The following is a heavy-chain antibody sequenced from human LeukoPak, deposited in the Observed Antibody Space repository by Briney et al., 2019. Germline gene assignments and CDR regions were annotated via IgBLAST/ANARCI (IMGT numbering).Heavy chain of an antibody. CDR3: ARDHMEAGFDY. CDR1: GGSFSGYY. CDR2: INHSGST. D-gene: IGHD2-21*01. Sequence: PSETLSLTCAVYGGSFSGYYWSWIRQPPGKGLEWIGEINHSGSTNYNPSLKGRVTISVDTSKNQFSLKLSSVTAADTAVYYCARDHMEAGFDYWGQGTLVTVSS. J-gene: IGHJ4*02. V-gene: IGHV4-34*01.